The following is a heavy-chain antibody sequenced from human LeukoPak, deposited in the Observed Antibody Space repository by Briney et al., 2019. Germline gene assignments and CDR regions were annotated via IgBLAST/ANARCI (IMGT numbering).Heavy chain of an antibody. CDR3: AKADRGWGVITKD. CDR1: GFTFSNYA. D-gene: IGHD3-10*01. Sequence: GGSLRLSCAASGFTFSNYAISWVRQAPGKGLEWVSVISHSGTTTFYADSVRGRFTISRDNSNNTLYLQMNSLGAEDTAVYYCAKADRGWGVITKDWGQGTLVTVSS. V-gene: IGHV3-23*01. J-gene: IGHJ4*02. CDR2: ISHSGTTT.